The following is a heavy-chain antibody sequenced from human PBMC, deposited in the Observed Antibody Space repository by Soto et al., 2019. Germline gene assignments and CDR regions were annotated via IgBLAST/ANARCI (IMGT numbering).Heavy chain of an antibody. Sequence: SETLSLTCTVSGGSISSYYWSWIRQPPGKGLEWIGYIYYSGSTNYNPSLKSRVTISVDTSKNQFSLRLSSVTAADTAVYYCARGTAPGYFDYWGQGTLVTVSS. CDR3: ARGTAPGYFDY. J-gene: IGHJ4*02. D-gene: IGHD4-17*01. CDR2: IYYSGST. CDR1: GGSISSYY. V-gene: IGHV4-59*01.